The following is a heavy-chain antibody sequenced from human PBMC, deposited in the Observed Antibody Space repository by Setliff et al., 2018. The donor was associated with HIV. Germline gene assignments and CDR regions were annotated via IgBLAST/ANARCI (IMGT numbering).Heavy chain of an antibody. V-gene: IGHV4-61*01. CDR3: ARVGQYCTNGVCTYYFDY. J-gene: IGHJ4*02. D-gene: IGHD2-8*01. CDR2: IHYSGSS. CDR1: GGSISSGSYY. Sequence: SETLSLTCTVSGGSISSGSYYWSWIRQPPGKGLEWIGYIHYSGSSNYNPSLKSRVSISLDTSKNQFSLKLSSVTAADTAIYYCARVGQYCTNGVCTYYFDYWGQGTLVTVSS.